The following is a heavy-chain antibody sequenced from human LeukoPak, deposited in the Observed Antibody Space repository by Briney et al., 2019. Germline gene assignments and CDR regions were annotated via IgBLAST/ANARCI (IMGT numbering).Heavy chain of an antibody. CDR3: ATDAPYGNADY. J-gene: IGHJ4*02. Sequence: SETLSLTCTVSGGSISNDIFYWSWIRQPAGKGLEWIGRIYKTGSTDYNPSLKSRVTMSVDTSKNQFSLKVFSVTATDTAVYFCATDAPYGNADYWGQGTLVTVSS. CDR2: IYKTGST. V-gene: IGHV4-61*02. D-gene: IGHD4-11*01. CDR1: GGSISNDIFY.